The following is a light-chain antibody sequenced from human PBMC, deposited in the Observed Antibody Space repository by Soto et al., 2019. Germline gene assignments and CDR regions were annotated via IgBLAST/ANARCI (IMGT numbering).Light chain of an antibody. J-gene: IGLJ3*02. CDR2: EVN. CDR3: TAYAGSNILV. Sequence: QSALTQPPSASGSPGQSVTISCTGTSSDVGGCRYVSWYQQHPGKAPKLMIYEVNKRPSGVPDRFSGSKSGNTASLTVSGLQADDEADYYCTAYAGSNILVFGGGTK. V-gene: IGLV2-8*01. CDR1: SSDVGGCRY.